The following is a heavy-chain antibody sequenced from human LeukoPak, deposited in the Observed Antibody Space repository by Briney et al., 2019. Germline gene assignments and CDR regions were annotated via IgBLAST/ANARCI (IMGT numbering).Heavy chain of an antibody. Sequence: GGSLRLSCAASGFTFDDYAMHWVRHAPGKGLEWVSGISWNSGSIGYADSVKGRFTISRDNAKNSLYLQMNSLRAEDTALYYCAKDTSLLGSSIDTGAFDICGQGTMVTVSS. J-gene: IGHJ3*02. D-gene: IGHD6-6*01. CDR2: ISWNSGSI. CDR1: GFTFDDYA. CDR3: AKDTSLLGSSIDTGAFDI. V-gene: IGHV3-9*01.